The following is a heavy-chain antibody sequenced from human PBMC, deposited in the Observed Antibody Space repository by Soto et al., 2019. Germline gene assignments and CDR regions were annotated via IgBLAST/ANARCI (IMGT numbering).Heavy chain of an antibody. CDR2: IYYSGST. Sequence: PSETLSLTCTVSGGSISRGGYYWSWIRQPPGKGLEWIGYIYYSGSTYYNPSLKSRVTISVDTSKNQFSLKLSSVTAADTAVYYCAREGPAMWGDYFDYWGQGTLVTVSS. D-gene: IGHD5-18*01. CDR1: GGSISRGGYY. V-gene: IGHV4-31*03. J-gene: IGHJ4*02. CDR3: AREGPAMWGDYFDY.